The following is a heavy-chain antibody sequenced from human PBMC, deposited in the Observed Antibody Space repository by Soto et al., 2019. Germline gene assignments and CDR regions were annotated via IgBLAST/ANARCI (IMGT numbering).Heavy chain of an antibody. Sequence: EVQLVESGGGLVQPGGSLRLSCAASGFTFSSYSMNWVRQAPGKGLEWVSYISSSSSTIYYADSVKGRFTISRDNAKNSLYLQMNSLRAEDTAVYYCARGLIAAAGTFWFDPWGQGTLVTVSS. V-gene: IGHV3-48*01. CDR1: GFTFSSYS. CDR2: ISSSSSTI. CDR3: ARGLIAAAGTFWFDP. D-gene: IGHD6-13*01. J-gene: IGHJ5*02.